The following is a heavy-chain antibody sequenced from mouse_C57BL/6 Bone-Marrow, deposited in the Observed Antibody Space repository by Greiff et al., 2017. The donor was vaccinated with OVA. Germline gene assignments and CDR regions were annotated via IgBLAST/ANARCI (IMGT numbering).Heavy chain of an antibody. Sequence: VQLQQSGAELVRPGASVKLSCTASGFNIKDDYMHWVKERPEQGLEWIGWIDPENGDTEYASKFQGKATITADTSSKTVYLHLSSLTSEDTAVYYCTTYRCWGQGTTLTVSS. V-gene: IGHV14-4*01. CDR3: TTYRC. CDR2: IDPENGDT. CDR1: GFNIKDDY. J-gene: IGHJ2*01.